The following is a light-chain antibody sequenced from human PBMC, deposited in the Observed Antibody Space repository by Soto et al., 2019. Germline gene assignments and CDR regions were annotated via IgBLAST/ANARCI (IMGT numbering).Light chain of an antibody. CDR2: GTS. Sequence: EILLTQSPGTLSLSPGERATLSCRASQSVNSRYLAWYQQKPGQAPNLLIYGTSSRATGIPDRFSGSGSGTDFTLTISRXEPEDFAVYYCQQYVSSPLTFGGGTKVDIK. V-gene: IGKV3-20*01. J-gene: IGKJ4*01. CDR3: QQYVSSPLT. CDR1: QSVNSRY.